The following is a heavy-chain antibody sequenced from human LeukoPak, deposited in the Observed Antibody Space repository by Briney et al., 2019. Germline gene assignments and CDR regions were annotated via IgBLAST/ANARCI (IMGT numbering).Heavy chain of an antibody. V-gene: IGHV4-39*01. CDR1: GGSISSSSYY. D-gene: IGHD6-19*01. Sequence: PAETLSLNCTFAGGSISSSSYYWGWIRQPPEKGLEWIGSIYYSGSTFYNPSLKSRVTISVDTSKNQFSLKLSSVTAADTAVYYCARRKGYSSGWSARYYYYMDVWGKGTTVTVSS. J-gene: IGHJ6*03. CDR2: IYYSGST. CDR3: ARRKGYSSGWSARYYYYMDV.